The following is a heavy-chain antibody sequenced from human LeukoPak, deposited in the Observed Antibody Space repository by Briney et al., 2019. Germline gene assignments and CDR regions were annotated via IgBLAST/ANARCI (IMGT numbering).Heavy chain of an antibody. CDR1: GDSFTVLC. V-gene: IGHV1-2*02. D-gene: IGHD2-21*01. CDR2: IRPDSGGT. J-gene: IGHJ4*02. Sequence: ASVKVSCAASGDSFTVLCIRWVRQAPGHGLEWMGWIRPDSGGTKYLQNFQGRVTMTRATSIGTASMDLTRLTSDDTAVYPGTKASICGGDCYNSFRYWGQGTLVTVSS. CDR3: TKASICGGDCYNSFRY.